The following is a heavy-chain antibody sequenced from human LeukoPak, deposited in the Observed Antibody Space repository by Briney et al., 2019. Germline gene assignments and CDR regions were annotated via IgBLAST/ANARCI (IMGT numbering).Heavy chain of an antibody. CDR3: ARDLLRVVPAAIPYYYYGMDV. J-gene: IGHJ6*02. CDR2: INHSGST. Sequence: PSETLSLTCAVYGGSFSGYYWSWIRQPPGKGLEWIGEINHSGSTNYNPSLKSRVTISVDTSKNQFSLKLSSVTAADTAVYYCARDLLRVVPAAIPYYYYGMDVWGQGTTVTVSS. V-gene: IGHV4-34*01. D-gene: IGHD2-2*02. CDR1: GGSFSGYY.